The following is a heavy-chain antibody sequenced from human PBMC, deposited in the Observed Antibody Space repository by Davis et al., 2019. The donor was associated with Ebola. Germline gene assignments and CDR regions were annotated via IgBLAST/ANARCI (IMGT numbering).Heavy chain of an antibody. V-gene: IGHV3-74*01. D-gene: IGHD4-23*01. Sequence: GESLKISCTASGFTFSSYWMHWVRQGPGKGLVWVSRIKTDGSSTNYADSAKGRFTISRDNAKNSLYLQMNSLRDEDTAVYYCARALTTVVTPVDYWGQGTLVTVSS. CDR2: IKTDGSST. J-gene: IGHJ4*02. CDR1: GFTFSSYW. CDR3: ARALTTVVTPVDY.